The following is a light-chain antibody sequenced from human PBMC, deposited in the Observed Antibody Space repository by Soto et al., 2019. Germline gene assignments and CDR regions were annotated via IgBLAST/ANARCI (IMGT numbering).Light chain of an antibody. Sequence: IVLTQSPGTLSLSPWERATLSCWASQSVSGNYLAWYQQKPGQAPRLLIYGAFNRATGIPDRFRGSGSGTDFTLTISRLEPEDFAVYYCQQYGTSPRTFGQGTKVDIK. CDR2: GAF. J-gene: IGKJ1*01. CDR3: QQYGTSPRT. CDR1: QSVSGNY. V-gene: IGKV3-20*01.